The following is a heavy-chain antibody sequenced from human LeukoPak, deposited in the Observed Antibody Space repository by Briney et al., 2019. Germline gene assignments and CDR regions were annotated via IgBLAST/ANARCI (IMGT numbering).Heavy chain of an antibody. CDR3: ARGGVTYYDILTGYYGVDY. D-gene: IGHD3-9*01. CDR1: GYTFTSYG. Sequence: ASVKLSCKASGYTFTSYGISWVRQAPGQGLEWMVWISAYNGNTNYAQKLQGRVTMTTDTSTSTAYMELRSLRSDDTAVYYCARGGVTYYDILTGYYGVDYWGQGTLVTVSS. CDR2: ISAYNGNT. V-gene: IGHV1-18*01. J-gene: IGHJ4*02.